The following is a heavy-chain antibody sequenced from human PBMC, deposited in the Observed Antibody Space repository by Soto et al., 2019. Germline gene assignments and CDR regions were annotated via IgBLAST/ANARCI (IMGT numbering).Heavy chain of an antibody. CDR3: ARDRGGGSGYFDY. CDR1: GFTFSSYE. CDR2: ISSSGSTI. V-gene: IGHV3-48*03. D-gene: IGHD3-16*01. J-gene: IGHJ4*02. Sequence: PGGSPRLSCAASGFTFSSYEMNWVRQAPGKGLEWVSYISSSGSTIYYADSVKGRFTISRDNAKNSLYLQMNSLRAEDTAVYYCARDRGGGSGYFDYWGQGTLVTVSS.